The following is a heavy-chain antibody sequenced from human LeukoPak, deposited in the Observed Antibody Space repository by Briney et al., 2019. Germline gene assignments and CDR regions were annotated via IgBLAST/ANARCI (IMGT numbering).Heavy chain of an antibody. V-gene: IGHV4-4*07. D-gene: IGHD3-22*01. CDR2: IYISGST. CDR3: ARDQYGYSSGYYIDY. CDR1: GGSISSYY. J-gene: IGHJ4*02. Sequence: SETLSLTCSVSGGSISSYYWSWIRQPAGKGLEWIGRIYISGSTNYNPSLKSRVTMSLDTSKNQFSLKMSSVTAADTAVYYCARDQYGYSSGYYIDYWGQGTLVTVSS.